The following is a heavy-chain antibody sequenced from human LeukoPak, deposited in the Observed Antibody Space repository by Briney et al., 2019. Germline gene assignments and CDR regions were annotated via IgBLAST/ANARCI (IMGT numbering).Heavy chain of an antibody. CDR2: IYYSGST. CDR1: GGSISSYY. CDR3: ARKTPGEYVLRFLEWEYYFDY. D-gene: IGHD3-3*01. J-gene: IGHJ4*02. V-gene: IGHV4-59*08. Sequence: PSETLSLTCTVSGGSISSYYWSWIRQPPGKGLEWIGYIYYSGSTNYNPSLKSRVTISVDTSKNQFSLKLSSVTAADTAVYYCARKTPGEYVLRFLEWEYYFDYWGQGTLVTVSS.